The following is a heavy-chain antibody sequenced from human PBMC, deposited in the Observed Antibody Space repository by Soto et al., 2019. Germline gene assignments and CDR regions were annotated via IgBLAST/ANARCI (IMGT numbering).Heavy chain of an antibody. CDR3: AKPFSGWSVGGAFDI. J-gene: IGHJ3*02. CDR2: ISYDGSNK. V-gene: IGHV3-30*18. Sequence: QVHLEESGGGVVQPGRSLRLSCTACGFTFSNYGMHWVRQAPGKGLEWVALISYDGSNKYYADSVKGRFTISRDNSKNTLYLQMNSLTTEDTAVYYCAKPFSGWSVGGAFDIWGQGTMVTVSS. CDR1: GFTFSNYG. D-gene: IGHD6-19*01.